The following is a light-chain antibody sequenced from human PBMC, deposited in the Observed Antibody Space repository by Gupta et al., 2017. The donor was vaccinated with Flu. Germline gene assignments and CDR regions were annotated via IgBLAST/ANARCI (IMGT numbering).Light chain of an antibody. CDR2: KAS. V-gene: IGKV1-5*03. CDR1: QNINSW. Sequence: STSTLSASVGDRVTITCRASQNINSWLAWYQQKPGKAPKLLIYKASSLESGVPSRFSGSGSGTEFTLTISSLQPDDFATYYCQQFYSYWTFGQGTKVEIK. CDR3: QQFYSYWT. J-gene: IGKJ1*01.